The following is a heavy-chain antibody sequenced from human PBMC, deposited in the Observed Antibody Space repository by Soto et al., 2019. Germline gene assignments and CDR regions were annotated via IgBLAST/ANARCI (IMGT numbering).Heavy chain of an antibody. CDR2: ISSSSSYI. CDR3: ARRHSSSRYFDY. V-gene: IGHV3-21*01. D-gene: IGHD6-13*01. Sequence: GSLRLSCAASGFTFSSYSMNWVRQAPGKGLEWVSSISSSSSYIYYADSVKGRFTISRDNAKNSLYLQMNSLRAEDTAVYYCARRHSSSRYFDYWGQGTLVTVSS. CDR1: GFTFSSYS. J-gene: IGHJ4*03.